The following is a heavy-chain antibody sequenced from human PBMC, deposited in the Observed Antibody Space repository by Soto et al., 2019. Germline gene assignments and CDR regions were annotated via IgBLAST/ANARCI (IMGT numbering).Heavy chain of an antibody. V-gene: IGHV1-18*01. D-gene: IGHD3-16*01. J-gene: IGHJ4*02. CDR2: ISAYNGNT. CDR1: GYTFTSYG. CDR3: ARKDYPVDY. Sequence: QVQLVQSGAEVKKPGASVKVSCKASGYTFTSYGISWVRQAPGQGLEWMGWISAYNGNTNYAQKLQGRVTMTTDTATSTAYTGPESLRSDDTALYYCARKDYPVDYWGQGTLVTVSS.